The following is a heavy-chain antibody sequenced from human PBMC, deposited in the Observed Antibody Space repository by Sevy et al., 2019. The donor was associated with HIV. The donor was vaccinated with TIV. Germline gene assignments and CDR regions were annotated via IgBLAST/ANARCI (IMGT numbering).Heavy chain of an antibody. CDR1: GFIFSTYT. CDR2: ISGSGGST. CDR3: AKGDRTFYGLDV. Sequence: GGSLRLSCAASGFIFSTYTMTWVRQAPGKGLEWVSGISGSGGSTYYADSLKGRFTIFRDNSKNTVYLQMNSLRAEDTAVYYCAKGDRTFYGLDVWGQGTTVIVSS. J-gene: IGHJ6*02. V-gene: IGHV3-23*01. D-gene: IGHD2-15*01.